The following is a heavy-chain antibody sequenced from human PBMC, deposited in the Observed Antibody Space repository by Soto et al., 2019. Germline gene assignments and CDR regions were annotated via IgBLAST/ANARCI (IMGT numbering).Heavy chain of an antibody. CDR2: IYSGGST. CDR1: GFTVSSNY. D-gene: IGHD6-6*01. J-gene: IGHJ4*02. CDR3: ARGEYSSSTPFDY. Sequence: PGGSLRLSCAASGFTVSSNYMSWVRQAPGKGLEWVSVIYSGGSTYYADSVKGRFTISRDNSKNTLYLQMNSLRAEDTAVYYCARGEYSSSTPFDYWGQGTLVTVSS. V-gene: IGHV3-66*01.